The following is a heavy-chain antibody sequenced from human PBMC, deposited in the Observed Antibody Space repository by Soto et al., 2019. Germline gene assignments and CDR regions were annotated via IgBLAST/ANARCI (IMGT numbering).Heavy chain of an antibody. V-gene: IGHV5-51*01. CDR2: IYPGDSDT. CDR1: GYTFTDYW. D-gene: IGHD2-2*01. CDR3: ARHISCPPYYYYYGLNV. Sequence: PGESLKISCKGSGYTFTDYWIGWVRQLPGKGLEWMGIIYPGDSDTRYSPSFQGQVTITADKSTSTAYLQWNTLKASDTAMYYCARHISCPPYYYYYGLNVWGQGTTVTVSS. J-gene: IGHJ6*02.